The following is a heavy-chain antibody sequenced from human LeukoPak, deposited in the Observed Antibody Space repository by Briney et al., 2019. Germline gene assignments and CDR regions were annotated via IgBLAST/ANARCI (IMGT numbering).Heavy chain of an antibody. CDR1: EFTFTNYA. CDR2: ISESGGST. J-gene: IGHJ3*02. Sequence: GGSLRLSCAASEFTFTNYAMSWVRQAPGKGLEWVSSISESGGSTYYADSGKGRFTISRDNSKNTLYLQMNSLRVEDTAVYYCAKGNAAFDIWGQGTLVIVSS. V-gene: IGHV3-23*01. D-gene: IGHD1-1*01. CDR3: AKGNAAFDI.